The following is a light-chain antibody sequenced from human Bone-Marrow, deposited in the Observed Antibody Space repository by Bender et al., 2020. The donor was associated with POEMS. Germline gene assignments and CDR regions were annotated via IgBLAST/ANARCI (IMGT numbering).Light chain of an antibody. CDR3: ATWDDSLNGWV. V-gene: IGLV1-44*01. J-gene: IGLJ3*02. Sequence: QSVLTQPPSASGTPGQRVTISCSGSSSKFGSYPVNWYQQLPGAAPKLVIFNISQRPSGVPDRFSGSNSGTSASLAISGLLSDDEADFYCATWDDSLNGWVFGGGTKLTVL. CDR2: NIS. CDR1: SSKFGSYP.